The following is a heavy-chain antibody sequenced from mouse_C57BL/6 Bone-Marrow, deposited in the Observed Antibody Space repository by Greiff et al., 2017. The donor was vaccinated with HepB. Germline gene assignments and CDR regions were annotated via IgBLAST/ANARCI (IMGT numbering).Heavy chain of an antibody. CDR2: IWRGGST. D-gene: IGHD2-1*01. CDR1: GFSLTSYG. CDR3: AIYGNSLYAMDY. V-gene: IGHV2-5*01. Sequence: VMLVESGPGLVQPSQSLSITCTVSGFSLTSYGVHWVRQSPGKGLEWLGVIWRGGSTDYNAAFMSRLSITKDNSKSQVFFKMNSLQADDTAIYYCAIYGNSLYAMDYWGQGTSVTVSS. J-gene: IGHJ4*01.